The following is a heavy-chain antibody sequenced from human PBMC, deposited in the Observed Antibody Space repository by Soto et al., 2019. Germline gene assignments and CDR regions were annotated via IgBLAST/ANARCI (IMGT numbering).Heavy chain of an antibody. CDR2: IWYDGSNK. Sequence: QVQLVESGGGVVQPGRSLRLSCAASGFTFSSYGMHWVRQAPGKGLEWVAVIWYDGSNKYYAYSVKGRFTISRDNSKNTLYLQMNSLRAEDTAVYYCAREDCSSTSCYVDYWGQGTLVTVSS. J-gene: IGHJ4*02. D-gene: IGHD2-2*01. CDR3: AREDCSSTSCYVDY. CDR1: GFTFSSYG. V-gene: IGHV3-33*01.